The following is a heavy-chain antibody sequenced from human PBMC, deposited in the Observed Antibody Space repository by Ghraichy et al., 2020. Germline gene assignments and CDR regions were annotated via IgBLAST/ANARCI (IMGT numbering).Heavy chain of an antibody. J-gene: IGHJ6*02. CDR3: ARGRHYFGMDV. D-gene: IGHD5-24*01. Sequence: ASVKVSCKISGYTFTSYGISWVRQAPGQGLEWMGWISPYNGNTNYAQKLQGRVTMTTDTSTSTAYMHLRSLRSDDTAVYYCARGRHYFGMDVWGQGTAVTVSS. V-gene: IGHV1-18*01. CDR2: ISPYNGNT. CDR1: GYTFTSYG.